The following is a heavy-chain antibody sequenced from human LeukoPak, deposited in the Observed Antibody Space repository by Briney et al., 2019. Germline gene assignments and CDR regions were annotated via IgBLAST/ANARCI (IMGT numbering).Heavy chain of an antibody. V-gene: IGHV3-15*07. J-gene: IGHJ4*02. CDR3: TTTLPVGY. CDR2: IKSKSDGGTT. CDR1: GFTFSKVW. D-gene: IGHD2-15*01. Sequence: GGSLRLSCAASGFTFSKVWMNWVRQAPGKGLEWVGRIKSKSDGGTTDYAAPVRGRFTISRDDSKNTLYLQMNSLKTGDTALYYCTTTLPVGYWGQGTLVTVSS.